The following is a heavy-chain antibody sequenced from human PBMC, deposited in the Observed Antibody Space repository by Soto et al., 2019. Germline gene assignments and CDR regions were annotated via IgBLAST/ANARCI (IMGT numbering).Heavy chain of an antibody. Sequence: GGSLRLSCAASGFTFSSYSMNWVRQAPGKGLEWVSSISSSSSYIYYADSVKGRFTISRDNAKNSLYLQMNSLRAEDTAVYYCAREPENLGELSGREDYWGQGTLVTVSS. D-gene: IGHD3-16*02. V-gene: IGHV3-21*01. CDR2: ISSSSSYI. CDR3: AREPENLGELSGREDY. J-gene: IGHJ4*02. CDR1: GFTFSSYS.